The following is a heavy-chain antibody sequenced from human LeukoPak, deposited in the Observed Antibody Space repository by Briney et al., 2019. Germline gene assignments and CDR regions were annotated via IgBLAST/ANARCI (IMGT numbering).Heavy chain of an antibody. Sequence: GGSLRLSCSASGFTFSAYPMHWVRQAPGKGLEYVSAISSNGASTYYAGSLKGRFTISRDNSKNTLYLQMSSLRPEDTALYYCVRESAYYDYWGQGTLVTVSS. J-gene: IGHJ4*02. V-gene: IGHV3-64D*09. D-gene: IGHD3-22*01. CDR1: GFTFSAYP. CDR2: ISSNGAST. CDR3: VRESAYYDY.